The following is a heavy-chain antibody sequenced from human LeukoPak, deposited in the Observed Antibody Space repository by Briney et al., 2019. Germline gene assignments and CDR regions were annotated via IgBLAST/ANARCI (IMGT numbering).Heavy chain of an antibody. J-gene: IGHJ4*02. CDR2: IYRSGST. Sequence: SETLSLTCAVSGYSISSGYYWGWIRQPPGKGLEWIGSIYRSGSTYYNPSLKSRVTISVDTSKNQSSLKLSSVTAADTAVYYCARLYSSSNYWGQGTLVTVSS. V-gene: IGHV4-38-2*01. D-gene: IGHD6-6*01. CDR3: ARLYSSSNY. CDR1: GYSISSGYY.